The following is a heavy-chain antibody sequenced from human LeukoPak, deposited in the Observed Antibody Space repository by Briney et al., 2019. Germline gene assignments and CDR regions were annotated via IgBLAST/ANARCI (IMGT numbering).Heavy chain of an antibody. CDR3: TRVGSGTTRDY. CDR1: GFTFSDHW. Sequence: SGGSLRLPCAVSGFTFSDHWMHWVRQTPGKGLVWVSRISTDGSTTSYADSVKGRFTISRDNAKNTLYLQMNSLRAEDTAVYYCTRVGSGTTRDYWGQGNLVTVSS. CDR2: ISTDGSTT. V-gene: IGHV3-74*01. J-gene: IGHJ4*02. D-gene: IGHD1-14*01.